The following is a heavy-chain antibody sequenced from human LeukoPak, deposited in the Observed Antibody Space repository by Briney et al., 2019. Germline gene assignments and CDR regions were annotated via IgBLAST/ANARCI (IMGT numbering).Heavy chain of an antibody. CDR3: ARDGDSSGYYAAFDI. CDR1: GLTVSNNY. Sequence: GGSLRLSCAASGLTVSNNYMSWVRQVPGKGLEWLSYISSSSSIIYYADSVKGRFTISRDNAKNSLYLQMNSLRDEDTAVYYCARDGDSSGYYAAFDIWGQGTMVTVSS. D-gene: IGHD3-22*01. CDR2: ISSSSSII. V-gene: IGHV3-48*02. J-gene: IGHJ3*02.